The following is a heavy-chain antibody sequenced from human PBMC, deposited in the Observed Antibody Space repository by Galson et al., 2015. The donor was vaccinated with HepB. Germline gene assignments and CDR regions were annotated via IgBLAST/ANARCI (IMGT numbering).Heavy chain of an antibody. CDR3: AHTRHYYGMDV. J-gene: IGHJ6*02. CDR2: IYWVDDK. V-gene: IGHV2-5*02. Sequence: PALVKPTQTLTLTCTFSGFSLSTSGVGVGWIRQPPGKALEWLALIYWVDDKRYSPSLKSRLTISEDTSKNQVVLTMTNMDPVDTATYYCAHTRHYYGMDVWGQGTTVTVS. CDR1: GFSLSTSGVG.